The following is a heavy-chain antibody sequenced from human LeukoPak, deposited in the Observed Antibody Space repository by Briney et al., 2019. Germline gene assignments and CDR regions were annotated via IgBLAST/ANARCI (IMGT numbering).Heavy chain of an antibody. J-gene: IGHJ4*02. Sequence: SVKVSCKASGGTFSSYAISWVRQAPGQGPEWMGGVTPIFGTANYAQKFQGRVTITADESTNTAYMELNSLRSEDTAVYYCARCRTPYNNYYFDYWGQGTLVTVSS. CDR3: ARCRTPYNNYYFDY. CDR1: GGTFSSYA. CDR2: VTPIFGTA. D-gene: IGHD3-10*01. V-gene: IGHV1-69*13.